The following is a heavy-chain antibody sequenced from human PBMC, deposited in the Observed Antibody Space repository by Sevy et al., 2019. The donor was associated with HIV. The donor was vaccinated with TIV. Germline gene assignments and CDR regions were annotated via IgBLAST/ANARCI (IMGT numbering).Heavy chain of an antibody. CDR1: GFTFSNAW. CDR2: IKSKTDGGTT. J-gene: IGHJ4*02. D-gene: IGHD3-22*01. Sequence: GGSLRLSCAASGFTFSNAWMSWVRQAPGKGLEWVGRIKSKTDGGTTDYAAPVKGRFTISRDDSKNTRYLQMNSLKTEDTAVYYCTTDDEYYYDSSGYAEFDYWGQGTLVTVSS. CDR3: TTDDEYYYDSSGYAEFDY. V-gene: IGHV3-15*01.